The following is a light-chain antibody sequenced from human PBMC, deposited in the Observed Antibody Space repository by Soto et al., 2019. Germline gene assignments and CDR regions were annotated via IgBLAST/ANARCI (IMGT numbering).Light chain of an antibody. J-gene: IGKJ5*01. V-gene: IGKV3-11*01. CDR2: DAS. Sequence: EIVLAQSAATLSLSPGERATLSCRASQTVSSSLVWYQQKPGQAPRLLIYDASNRATGIPARFSGTGSGTDFTLTINNLEPEDFAVYYCQVRTNWSIAFGRGTRLEIK. CDR3: QVRTNWSIA. CDR1: QTVSSS.